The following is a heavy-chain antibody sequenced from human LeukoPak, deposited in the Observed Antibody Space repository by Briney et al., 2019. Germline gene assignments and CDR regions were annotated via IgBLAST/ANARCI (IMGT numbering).Heavy chain of an antibody. V-gene: IGHV3-74*01. J-gene: IGHJ4*02. CDR3: VRTSYCGGDCHLHFDY. CDR1: GFSFGNYW. Sequence: GGSLRLSCAASGFSFGNYWMHWVRQAPGKGLLWVSRINGDGSKTDYADSVKGRFTISRDNAKNTLYLQMSSLRDEDTAVYYCVRTSYCGGDCHLHFDYWGQGTLVTVSS. D-gene: IGHD2-21*02. CDR2: INGDGSKT.